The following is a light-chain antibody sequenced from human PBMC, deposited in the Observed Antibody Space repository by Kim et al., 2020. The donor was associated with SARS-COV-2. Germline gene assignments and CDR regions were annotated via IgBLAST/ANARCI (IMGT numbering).Light chain of an antibody. V-gene: IGKV1-9*01. J-gene: IGKJ1*01. CDR2: AAS. Sequence: IQLTQSPSSLSASVGDRVTITCLASQGISSYLAWYQQKPGKAPKLLIYAASTLQSGVPSRFSGSGSGTDFTLTISSLQPEDSAAYYCQQLDSYPRTFGQGTKVDIK. CDR1: QGISSY. CDR3: QQLDSYPRT.